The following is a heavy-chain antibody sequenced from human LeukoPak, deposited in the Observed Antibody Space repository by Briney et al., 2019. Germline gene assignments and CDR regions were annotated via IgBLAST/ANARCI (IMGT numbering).Heavy chain of an antibody. J-gene: IGHJ1*01. V-gene: IGHV3-23*01. D-gene: IGHD3-22*01. CDR2: ISNNGGYT. CDR3: ARAQYYDSSGYYYEDYFQH. Sequence: GGSLRLSCAASGFTFSSSAMSWVRQAPGKGLEWVSAISNNGGYTYYADSAKGRFTISRDNAKNSLYLQMNSLRDEDTVVYYCARAQYYDSSGYYYEDYFQHWGQGTLVTVSS. CDR1: GFTFSSSA.